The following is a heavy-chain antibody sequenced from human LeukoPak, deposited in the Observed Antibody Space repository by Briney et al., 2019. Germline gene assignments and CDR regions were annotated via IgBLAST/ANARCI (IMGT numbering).Heavy chain of an antibody. V-gene: IGHV4-59*01. J-gene: IGHJ3*02. CDR2: IYYSGST. CDR3: AREEVPHGFDI. CDR1: GGSISSYY. Sequence: SETLSLTCTVSGGSISSYYWNWIRQPPGKGLEWIGYIYYSGSTNYNPSLKSRVTISVDTSKNQFSLKLSSVTAADTAVYYRAREEVPHGFDIWGQGTIVTVSS.